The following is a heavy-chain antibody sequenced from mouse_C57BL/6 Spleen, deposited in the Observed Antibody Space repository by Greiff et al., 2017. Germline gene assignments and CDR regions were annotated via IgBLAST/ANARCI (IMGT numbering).Heavy chain of an antibody. Sequence: EVMLVESGGGLVKPGGSLKLSCAASGFTFSDYGMHWVRQAPEKGLEWVAYISSGSSTTYYADTVKGRFTISRDTAKNTPFLQMTSLRSADTAMYYCARRRYDPYAMGYWGQGTSVTVAS. CDR1: GFTFSDYG. V-gene: IGHV5-17*01. J-gene: IGHJ4*01. D-gene: IGHD2-3*01. CDR3: ARRRYDPYAMGY. CDR2: ISSGSSTT.